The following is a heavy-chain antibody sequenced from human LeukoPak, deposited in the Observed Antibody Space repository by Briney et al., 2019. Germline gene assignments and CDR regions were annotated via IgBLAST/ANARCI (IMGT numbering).Heavy chain of an antibody. V-gene: IGHV4-39*01. CDR3: ARRTSTGRFDP. J-gene: IGHJ5*02. CDR2: IYYSGST. Sequence: TSETLSLTCTVSGGSISTSGSLWDWIRQPPGKGLEWIGTIYYSGSTYYSPSLKSRVSISVDTSKNQISLRLTSVTAADTAVYYCARRTSTGRFDPWGQGTLVTVSS. CDR1: GGSISTSGSL. D-gene: IGHD1-1*01.